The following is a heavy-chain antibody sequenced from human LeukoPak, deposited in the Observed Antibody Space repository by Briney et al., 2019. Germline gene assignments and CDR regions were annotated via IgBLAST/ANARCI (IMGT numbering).Heavy chain of an antibody. CDR1: GESFSGYY. CDR2: INHRGST. D-gene: IGHD2-21*01. CDR3: ARGDITTGGAPFDH. J-gene: IGHJ4*02. V-gene: IGHV4-34*01. Sequence: SETLSLTCAVYGESFSGYYWSWIRQPPGKGLEWIGEINHRGSTNYNPSLKSRVTISVDTSKDQFSLKLNSVTAADTAIYYCARGDITTGGAPFDHWGQGSLVTVSS.